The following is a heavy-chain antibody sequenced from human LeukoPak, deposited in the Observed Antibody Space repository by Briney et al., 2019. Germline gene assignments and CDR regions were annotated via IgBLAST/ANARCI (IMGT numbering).Heavy chain of an antibody. D-gene: IGHD3-22*01. CDR1: GFTFSSNY. J-gene: IGHJ4*02. Sequence: PGRSLRLSCAASGFTFSSNYMSWVRQAPGKGLEWVSVIYSGGSTYYADSVKGRFTISRDNSKNTLYLQMNSLRAEDTAVYYCARERGYYYDSSGYYDYWGQGTLVTVSS. V-gene: IGHV3-53*01. CDR3: ARERGYYYDSSGYYDY. CDR2: IYSGGST.